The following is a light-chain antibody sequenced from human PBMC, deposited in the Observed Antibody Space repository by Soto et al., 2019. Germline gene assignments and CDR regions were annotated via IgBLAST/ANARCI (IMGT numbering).Light chain of an antibody. CDR2: GAS. CDR1: QSVSST. CDR3: QQYSNWPPWT. Sequence: EIVMTQSPATLSVSPGDRATLSCRASQSVSSTLAWYQQKPGQAPRLLIYGASTRAAGIPARFSGGGSGTEFTLTISSLQSEDVAVYYCQQYSNWPPWTFGQGTKVEIK. V-gene: IGKV3-15*01. J-gene: IGKJ1*01.